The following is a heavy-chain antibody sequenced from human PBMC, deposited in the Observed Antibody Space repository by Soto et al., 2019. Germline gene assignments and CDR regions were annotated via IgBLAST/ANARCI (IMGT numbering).Heavy chain of an antibody. D-gene: IGHD2-8*01. V-gene: IGHV4-30-4*01. CDR3: ASSEYCTNGVCYTPFAP. CDR2: IYYSGST. CDR1: GGSISSGDYY. Sequence: PSETLSLTCTVSGGSISSGDYYWSWIRQPPGKGLEWIGYIYYSGSTYYNPSLKSRVTISVDTSKNQFSLKLSSVTAADTAVYYCASSEYCTNGVCYTPFAPGGQGTLFTVPQ. J-gene: IGHJ5*02.